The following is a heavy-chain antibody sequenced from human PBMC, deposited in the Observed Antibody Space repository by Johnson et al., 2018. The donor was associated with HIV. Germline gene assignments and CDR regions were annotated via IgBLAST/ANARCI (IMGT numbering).Heavy chain of an antibody. CDR2: ISSSGSSI. V-gene: IGHV3-11*04. D-gene: IGHD3-10*01. J-gene: IGHJ3*02. CDR1: GFIFRDYY. Sequence: QVQLVESGGGLVKPRGSLRLSCAASGFIFRDYYMSWIRQAPGKGLEWVSYISSSGSSIYYADSVKGRFTISRDNAKSSLYLQMNGLRAEDTAMYYCARSPGEADAFDIWGQGTMVTVSS. CDR3: ARSPGEADAFDI.